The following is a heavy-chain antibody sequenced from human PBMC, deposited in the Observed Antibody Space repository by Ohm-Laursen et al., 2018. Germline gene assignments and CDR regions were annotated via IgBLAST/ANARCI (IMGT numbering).Heavy chain of an antibody. D-gene: IGHD2-8*01. CDR2: IYYSGST. CDR1: GGSISSYY. CDR3: ATFPPPKADARDFSDGVGI. V-gene: IGHV4-59*08. Sequence: PSATLSLTCTVSGGSISSYYWRWIRQPPGKGLEWIGYIYYSGSTNYNPSLKSRVTISVDTSKNQFSLKLSSVTAADTAVYYCATFPPPKADARDFSDGVGIWGQGTMVTVSS. J-gene: IGHJ3*02.